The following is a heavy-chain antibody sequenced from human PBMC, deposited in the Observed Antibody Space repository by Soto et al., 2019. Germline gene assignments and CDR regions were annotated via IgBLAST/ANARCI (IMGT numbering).Heavy chain of an antibody. CDR3: ARLQAAAGDNDLTFDY. CDR1: GYSFTSYW. V-gene: IGHV5-10-1*01. J-gene: IGHJ4*02. Sequence: PGESLKISCKGSGYSFTSYWISWVRQMPGNGLEWMGRIDPSDSYTNYSPSFQGHVTISADKSISTAYLQWSSLKASDTAMYCCARLQAAAGDNDLTFDYWGQGTLVTVSS. CDR2: IDPSDSYT. D-gene: IGHD6-13*01.